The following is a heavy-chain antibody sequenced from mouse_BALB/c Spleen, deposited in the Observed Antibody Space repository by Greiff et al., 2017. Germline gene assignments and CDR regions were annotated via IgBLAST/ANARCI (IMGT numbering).Heavy chain of an antibody. CDR1: GFTFSSYG. Sequence: DVHLVESGGDLVKPGGSLKLSCAASGFTFSSYGMSWVRQTPDKRLEWVATISSGGSYTYYPDSVKGRFTISRDNAKNTLYLQMSSLKSEDTAMYYCARQRDYRGFAYWGQGTLVTVSA. D-gene: IGHD2-4*01. J-gene: IGHJ3*01. V-gene: IGHV5-6*01. CDR3: ARQRDYRGFAY. CDR2: ISSGGSYT.